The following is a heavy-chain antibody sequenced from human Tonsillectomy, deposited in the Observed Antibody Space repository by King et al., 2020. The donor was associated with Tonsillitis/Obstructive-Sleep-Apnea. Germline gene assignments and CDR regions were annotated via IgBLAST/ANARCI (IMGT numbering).Heavy chain of an antibody. D-gene: IGHD3-3*01. CDR3: AAAVFGVVFNYYYYYMDV. J-gene: IGHJ6*03. Sequence: VQLQQWGAGLLKPSETLSLTCAVYGGSFSDYYWSWIRQPPGKGLEWIGEINHSGSTNYNPSLKCRVTISVDTSKNQFSLKLSSVTAADTAVYYCAAAVFGVVFNYYYYYMDVGGKGTTVTVSS. V-gene: IGHV4-34*01. CDR1: GGSFSDYY. CDR2: INHSGST.